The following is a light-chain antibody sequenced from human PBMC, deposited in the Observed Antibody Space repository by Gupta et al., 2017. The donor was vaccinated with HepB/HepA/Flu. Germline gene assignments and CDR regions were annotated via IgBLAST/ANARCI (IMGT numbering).Light chain of an antibody. V-gene: IGKV4-1*01. CDR2: WAS. J-gene: IGKJ1*01. Sequence: EIVMTQSPEYLAVSLGERATINCKSSQSVLYSSKNKNYLAWYQQKVGQPPKLLIYWASTRESGVPDRFSGSGSGTDFTLTISSLHAEDVAVYYCQQYDSTPWTFGQGTKVEIK. CDR1: QSVLYSSKNKNY. CDR3: QQYDSTPWT.